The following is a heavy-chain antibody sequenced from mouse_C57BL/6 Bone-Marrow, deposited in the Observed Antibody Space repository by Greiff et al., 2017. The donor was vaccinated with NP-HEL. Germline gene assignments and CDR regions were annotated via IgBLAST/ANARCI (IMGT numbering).Heavy chain of an antibody. J-gene: IGHJ1*03. V-gene: IGHV14-1*01. CDR2: IDPEDGGT. Sequence: VQLKESGAELVRPGASVKLSCTASGFNIKDYYMHWVKQRPEQGLEWIGRIDPEDGGTEYAPKFKGKATMTADKSSNTAYMQLSILTSEDTAVYYCTPFSSPYLYFDVRGTGTTVTAAS. CDR1: GFNIKDYY. D-gene: IGHD1-1*01. CDR3: TPFSSPYLYFDV.